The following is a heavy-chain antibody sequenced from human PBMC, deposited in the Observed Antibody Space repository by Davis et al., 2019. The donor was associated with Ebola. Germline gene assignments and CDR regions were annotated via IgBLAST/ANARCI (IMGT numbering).Heavy chain of an antibody. V-gene: IGHV1-2*02. Sequence: ASVKVSCKASGYTFTGYYMHWVRQAPGQGLEWMGWINPNSGGTNYAQKFQGRVTMTRDTSTSTVYMELSSLRSGDTAVYYCARVRATWGYFDYWGQGTLVTVSS. J-gene: IGHJ4*02. CDR2: INPNSGGT. D-gene: IGHD1-26*01. CDR1: GYTFTGYY. CDR3: ARVRATWGYFDY.